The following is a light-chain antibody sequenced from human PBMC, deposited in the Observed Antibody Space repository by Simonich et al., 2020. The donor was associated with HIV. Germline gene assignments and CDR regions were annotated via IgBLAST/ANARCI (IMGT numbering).Light chain of an antibody. CDR2: LGS. V-gene: IGKV2-28*01. J-gene: IGKJ2*01. CDR3: MQALQTPYT. Sequence: DIVMTQSPLSLPVTPGEPASISCRSSQSLLHFNGYNYLDWYLQKPGPSPQLLIYLGSNRASGVPDRFSGSGSGTDFTLKISRVEAEDVGVYYCMQALQTPYTFGQGTKLEI. CDR1: QSLLHFNGYNY.